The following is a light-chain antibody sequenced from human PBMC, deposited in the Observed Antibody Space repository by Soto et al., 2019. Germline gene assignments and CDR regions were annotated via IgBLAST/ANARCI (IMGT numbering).Light chain of an antibody. CDR1: QSVSSN. Sequence: EIVLTQFPGTLSLSPGERATLSCRASQSVSSNLAWYQQKAGQAPRLLIYSASTRATGIPDRFSGSGSGTDFTLTISRLEPEDLAVYYCQQYGSSPRTFGRGTKVDIK. CDR3: QQYGSSPRT. CDR2: SAS. J-gene: IGKJ1*01. V-gene: IGKV3-20*01.